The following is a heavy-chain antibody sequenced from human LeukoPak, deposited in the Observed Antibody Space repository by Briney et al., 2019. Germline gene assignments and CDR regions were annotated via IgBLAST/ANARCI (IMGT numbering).Heavy chain of an antibody. J-gene: IGHJ5*02. Sequence: PGGSLRLSCAASGFTFSSNVMSWVRQAPGKGLEWVSAITGSVGTTYHADSVKGPVTVSRDNSKKSLYLQVTSLRAEDKALYYCARDAPYCSGPNCYYVPWGQGKLVSVSS. D-gene: IGHD2-2*01. V-gene: IGHV3-23*01. CDR2: ITGSVGTT. CDR3: ARDAPYCSGPNCYYVP. CDR1: GFTFSSNV.